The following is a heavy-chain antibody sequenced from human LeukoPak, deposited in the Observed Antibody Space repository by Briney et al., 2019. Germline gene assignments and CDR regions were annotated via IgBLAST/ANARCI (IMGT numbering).Heavy chain of an antibody. Sequence: GGSLRLSCAASGFTFSSYSMNWVRQAPGKGLEWVSYISSSSSTIYYADSVKGRFTISRDNSKNTLYLQMNSLRAEDTAVYYCARRRIQYYFDFWGQGTLVTVSS. CDR3: ARRRIQYYFDF. D-gene: IGHD2/OR15-2a*01. V-gene: IGHV3-48*01. CDR2: ISSSSSTI. J-gene: IGHJ4*02. CDR1: GFTFSSYS.